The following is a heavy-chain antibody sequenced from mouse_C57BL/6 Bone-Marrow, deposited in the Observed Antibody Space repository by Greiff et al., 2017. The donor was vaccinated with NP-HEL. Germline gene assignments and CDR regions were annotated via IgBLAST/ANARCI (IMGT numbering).Heavy chain of an antibody. CDR1: GYTFTSYW. V-gene: IGHV1-50*01. CDR3: ARRGYYSSYFDV. CDR2: IDPSDSYT. J-gene: IGHJ1*03. D-gene: IGHD2-3*01. Sequence: QVQLQQPGAELVKPGASVKLSCKASGYTFTSYWMQWVKQRPGQGLEWIGEIDPSDSYTNYNQKFKGKATLTVDTSSSTAYMQLSSLTSEDSAVYYWARRGYYSSYFDVWGTGTTVTVSS.